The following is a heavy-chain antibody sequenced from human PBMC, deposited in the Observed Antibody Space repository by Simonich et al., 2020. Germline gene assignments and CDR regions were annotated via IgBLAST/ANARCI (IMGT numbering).Heavy chain of an antibody. Sequence: QVQLQQWGAGLLKPSETLSLTCAVYGGSFSGYYWGWIRQPPGKGLEWIGEINHSVSTNYHPSLKSRVTISVDTSKNQFSLKLSSVTAADTAVYYCARGKGWKNAFDIWGQGTMVTVSS. CDR1: GGSFSGYY. J-gene: IGHJ3*02. V-gene: IGHV4-34*01. CDR3: ARGKGWKNAFDI. CDR2: INHSVST. D-gene: IGHD1-1*01.